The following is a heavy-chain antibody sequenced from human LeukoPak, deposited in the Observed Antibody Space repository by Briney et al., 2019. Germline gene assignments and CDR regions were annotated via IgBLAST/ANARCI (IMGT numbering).Heavy chain of an antibody. CDR1: GLTFDDYA. CDR2: ICWNSGSI. CDR3: AKDIQNYYYYMDV. V-gene: IGHV3-9*01. Sequence: PGGTLRLFRAASGLTFDDYATHWVRQAPGKGLEWVSGICWNSGSIGHADSVKGRFTISRDNAKNSLYLQMNSLRAEDTALYYCAKDIQNYYYYMDVWGKGTTVTVSS. J-gene: IGHJ6*03.